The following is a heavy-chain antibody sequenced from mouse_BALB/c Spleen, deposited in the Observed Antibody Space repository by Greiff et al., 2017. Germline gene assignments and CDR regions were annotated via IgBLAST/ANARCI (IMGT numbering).Heavy chain of an antibody. CDR2: ISSGSSTI. D-gene: IGHD2-2*01. J-gene: IGHJ2*01. Sequence: EVMLVESGGGLVQPGGSRKLSCAASGFTFSSFGMHWVRQAPEKGLEWVAYISSGSSTIYYADTVKGRFTISRDNPKNTLFLQMTSLRSEDTAMYYCARSRAGYGYDGKDFDYWGQGTTLTVSS. V-gene: IGHV5-17*02. CDR1: GFTFSSFG. CDR3: ARSRAGYGYDGKDFDY.